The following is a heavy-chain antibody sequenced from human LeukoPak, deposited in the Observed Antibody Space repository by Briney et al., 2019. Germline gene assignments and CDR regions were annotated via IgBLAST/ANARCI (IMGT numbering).Heavy chain of an antibody. J-gene: IGHJ4*02. V-gene: IGHV3-23*01. CDR3: AKDQVRASGPY. D-gene: IGHD3-10*01. CDR2: ISGSGGST. CDR1: GFTFSSYA. Sequence: GGSLRLSCAASGFTFSSYAMSWVRQAPGKGLEWVSAISGSGGSTYYADSVKGRFTISRDNSKNTLCLQMNSLRAEDTAVYYCAKDQVRASGPYWGQGTLVTASS.